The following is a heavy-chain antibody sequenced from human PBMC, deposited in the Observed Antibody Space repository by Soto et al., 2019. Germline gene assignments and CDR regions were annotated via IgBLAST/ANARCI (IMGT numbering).Heavy chain of an antibody. CDR1: GFTFSSYE. CDR3: VRKLLETVAADAIREAN. D-gene: IGHD2-21*02. V-gene: IGHV3-48*03. CDR2: ISSSGAGT. J-gene: IGHJ4*02. Sequence: EMQLVQSGGGLVQPGGSLRLSCAASGFTFSSYEMHWVRQAPGQGLEWISYISSSGAGTYYAASVRGRITMARDNTKNSVALQLYTRRAGDTAIYYCVRKLLETVAADAIREANWGQGNQVTVSS.